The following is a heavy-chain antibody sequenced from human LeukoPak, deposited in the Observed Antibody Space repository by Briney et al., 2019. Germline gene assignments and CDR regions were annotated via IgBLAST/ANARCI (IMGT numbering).Heavy chain of an antibody. CDR2: IYSGGST. J-gene: IGHJ4*02. CDR1: GFTVSSNY. V-gene: IGHV3-53*01. Sequence: QPGGSLRLSCAASGFTVSSNYMSWVRQAPGKGLEWVSVIYSGGSTYCADSVKGRFTISRDNSKNTLYLQMNSLRAEDTAVYYCARDQGKRGDILTPPGCVDYWGQGTLVTVSS. D-gene: IGHD3-9*01. CDR3: ARDQGKRGDILTPPGCVDY.